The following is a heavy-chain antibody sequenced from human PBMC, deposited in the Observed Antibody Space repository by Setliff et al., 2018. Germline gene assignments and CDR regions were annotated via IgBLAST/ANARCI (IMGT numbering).Heavy chain of an antibody. CDR1: GYTFTNYW. J-gene: IGHJ4*02. D-gene: IGHD3-22*01. V-gene: IGHV5-51*01. Sequence: PGESLKISCKGSGYTFTNYWIGWVRQMPGKGLEWMGAIYPGDSDTRYSPSFQGQVTISADKSISTAYVQWSSLKASDTAMYYCARDSNYDDSSGYDHWGQGTLVTVSS. CDR3: ARDSNYDDSSGYDH. CDR2: IYPGDSDT.